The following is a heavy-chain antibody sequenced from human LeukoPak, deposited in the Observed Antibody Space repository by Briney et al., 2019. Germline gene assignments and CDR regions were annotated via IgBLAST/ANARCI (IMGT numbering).Heavy chain of an antibody. CDR1: GGSISSSSYY. Sequence: SETLSLTCTVSGGSISSSSYYGGWIRQPPGKGLEWIGSIYYSGSTYYNPSLKSRVTISVDTSKNQFSLKLSSVTAADTAVYYCAGAGKGAPFDYWGQGTLVTVSS. J-gene: IGHJ4*02. CDR2: IYYSGST. D-gene: IGHD6-19*01. V-gene: IGHV4-39*07. CDR3: AGAGKGAPFDY.